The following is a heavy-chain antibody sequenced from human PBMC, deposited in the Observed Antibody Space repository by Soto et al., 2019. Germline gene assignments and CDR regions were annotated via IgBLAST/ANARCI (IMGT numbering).Heavy chain of an antibody. V-gene: IGHV2-5*01. J-gene: IGHJ5*02. CDR3: AHRQANPGWFAP. CDR2: IYWHDDK. Sequence: QITLKESGPALVKPTQTLTLTCTFSGFSLSTTGVAVGWIRQPPGEPLEWLALIYWHDDKRYNPSLKDRLTITKDTSKNQVVLSMTNVDPIDTATYYCAHRQANPGWFAPWGQGTLVTVSS. CDR1: GFSLSTTGVA.